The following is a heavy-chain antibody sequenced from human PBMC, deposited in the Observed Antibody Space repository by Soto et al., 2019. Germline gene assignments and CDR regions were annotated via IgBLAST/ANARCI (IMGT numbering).Heavy chain of an antibody. CDR3: TTDFSSSWYSDYFDY. J-gene: IGHJ4*02. D-gene: IGHD6-13*01. V-gene: IGHV3-15*07. CDR2: IKSKTDGGTT. CDR1: GFTFSNAW. Sequence: GGSLRLSCAASGFTFSNAWMNWVRQAPGKGLEWVGRIKSKTDGGTTDYAAPVKGRFTISRDDSKNTLYLQMNSLKTKDTAVYYCTTDFSSSWYSDYFDYWGQGTLVTVSS.